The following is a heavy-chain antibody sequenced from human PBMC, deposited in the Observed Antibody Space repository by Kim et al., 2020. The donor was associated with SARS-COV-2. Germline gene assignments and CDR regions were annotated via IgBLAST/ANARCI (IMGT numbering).Heavy chain of an antibody. Sequence: GGSLRLSCAASGFSFSSYDMNWVRQVAGKGLEWVSAINSVGDTYYLASVKGGFSITRENAKNYMHHQKESIRRADTAVYYCVRETKSNRAWYDAFDFWG. CDR2: INSVGDT. J-gene: IGHJ3*01. D-gene: IGHD6-19*01. CDR1: GFSFSSYD. CDR3: VRETKSNRAWYDAFDF. V-gene: IGHV3-13*01.